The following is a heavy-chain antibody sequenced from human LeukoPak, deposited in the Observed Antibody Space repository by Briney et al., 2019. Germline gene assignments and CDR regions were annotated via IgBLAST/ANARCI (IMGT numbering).Heavy chain of an antibody. CDR3: ARLPTFYYDSSHYHYDY. V-gene: IGHV3-23*01. D-gene: IGHD3-22*01. Sequence: GGSLRLSCAASGFTFSSYAMSWVRQAPGKGLEWASSISGSGPSTDYADSVKGRFTISRDKSKNTLYLQMNSLRAEDTAVYYCARLPTFYYDSSHYHYDYWGQGTPVTVSS. J-gene: IGHJ4*02. CDR1: GFTFSSYA. CDR2: ISGSGPST.